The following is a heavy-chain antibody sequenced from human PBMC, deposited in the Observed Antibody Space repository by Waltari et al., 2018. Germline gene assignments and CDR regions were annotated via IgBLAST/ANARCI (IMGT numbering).Heavy chain of an antibody. V-gene: IGHV1-69*01. D-gene: IGHD5-12*01. CDR3: ARGGYSGYDYPPDY. J-gene: IGHJ4*02. CDR2: IIPIFCTA. Sequence: QVQLVQSGAEVKKPGSSVKVSCKASGGTVSSYAISWVRQTPGQGIEWMGGIIPIFCTANYEQKFQGRVTITADESTSTAYMELSSLRSEDTAVYYCARGGYSGYDYPPDYWGQGTLVTVSS. CDR1: GGTVSSYA.